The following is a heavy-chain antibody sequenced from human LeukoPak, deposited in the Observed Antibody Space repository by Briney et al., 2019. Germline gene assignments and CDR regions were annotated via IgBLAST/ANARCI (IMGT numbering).Heavy chain of an antibody. CDR1: GFTFSSYA. D-gene: IGHD3-22*01. CDR3: AKADSSGYALDY. Sequence: GGSLRLPCAASGFTFSSYAMSWVRQAPGKGLEWVSAISGSGGSTYYADSVKGRFTISRDNSKNTLYLQMNSLRAEDTAVYYCAKADSSGYALDYWGQGTLVTVSS. CDR2: ISGSGGST. J-gene: IGHJ4*02. V-gene: IGHV3-23*01.